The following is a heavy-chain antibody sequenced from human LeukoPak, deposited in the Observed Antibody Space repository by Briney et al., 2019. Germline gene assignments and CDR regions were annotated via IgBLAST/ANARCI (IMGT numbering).Heavy chain of an antibody. Sequence: ASVKVSCKASGYTFTSYGITWVRQAPGQGLEWMGWISAHNGNTNYAQKLQGRVTMTTDTSTSTGHMELRSLRSDDTAVYYCARVLGSGFYFDYWGQGTLVTVSS. CDR3: ARVLGSGFYFDY. D-gene: IGHD3-10*01. J-gene: IGHJ4*02. CDR1: GYTFTSYG. CDR2: ISAHNGNT. V-gene: IGHV1-18*01.